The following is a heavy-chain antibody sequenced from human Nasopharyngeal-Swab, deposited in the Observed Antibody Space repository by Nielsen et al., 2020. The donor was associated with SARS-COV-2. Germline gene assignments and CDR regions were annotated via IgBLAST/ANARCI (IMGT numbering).Heavy chain of an antibody. D-gene: IGHD5-18*01. Sequence: ASVKASCRASGYTFTRYAINRLRQAPGQGPEWMGWIATPTGHPTYAQGFTGRFVFSLDTSVATAYLHINSLKTEDTAIYYCVRDQAMARPNWFDPWGQGTLVTVSS. CDR3: VRDQAMARPNWFDP. V-gene: IGHV7-4-1*02. CDR1: GYTFTRYA. CDR2: IATPTGHP. J-gene: IGHJ5*02.